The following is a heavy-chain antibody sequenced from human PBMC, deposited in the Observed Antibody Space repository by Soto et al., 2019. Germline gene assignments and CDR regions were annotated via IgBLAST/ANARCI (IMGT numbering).Heavy chain of an antibody. Sequence: GGSLRLSCAASGFTFSSYGMHWVRQAPGKGLEWVAVISYDGSNKYYADSVKGRFTISRDNSKNTLYLQMNSLRAEDTAVYYCAKARVVTTSPYFQHWGQGTLVTVSS. CDR3: AKARVVTTSPYFQH. J-gene: IGHJ1*01. V-gene: IGHV3-30*18. CDR2: ISYDGSNK. D-gene: IGHD2-21*02. CDR1: GFTFSSYG.